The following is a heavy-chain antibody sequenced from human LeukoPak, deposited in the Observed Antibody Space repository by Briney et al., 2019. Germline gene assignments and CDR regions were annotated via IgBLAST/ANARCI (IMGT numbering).Heavy chain of an antibody. Sequence: GESLKISCKGSGYSFTSYWIGWVRQMPGKGLEWVGIIYPGDSDTRYSPSFQGQVTISADKSISTAYLQWSSLQASDTAMYYCARQDYYYDSSGYFRLFDYWGQGTLVTVSS. V-gene: IGHV5-51*01. CDR1: GYSFTSYW. J-gene: IGHJ4*02. CDR3: ARQDYYYDSSGYFRLFDY. D-gene: IGHD3-22*01. CDR2: IYPGDSDT.